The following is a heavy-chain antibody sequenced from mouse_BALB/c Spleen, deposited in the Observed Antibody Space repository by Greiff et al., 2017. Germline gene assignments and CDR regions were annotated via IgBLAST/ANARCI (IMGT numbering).Heavy chain of an antibody. D-gene: IGHD2-10*01. CDR2: ISSGGGST. Sequence: EVQGVESGGGLVKPGGSLKLSCAASGFAFSSYDMSWVRQTPEKRLEWVAYISSGGGSTYYPDTVKGRFTISRDNAKNTLYLQMSSLKSEDTAVYYCARQSYYGNYGGFDYWGQGITLTVSS. V-gene: IGHV5-12-1*01. CDR1: GFAFSSYD. J-gene: IGHJ2*01. CDR3: ARQSYYGNYGGFDY.